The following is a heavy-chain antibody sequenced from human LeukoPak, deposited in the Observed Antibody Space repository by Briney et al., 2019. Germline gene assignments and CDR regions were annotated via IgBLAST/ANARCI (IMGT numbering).Heavy chain of an antibody. J-gene: IGHJ6*03. V-gene: IGHV3-48*01. CDR3: ARGANWATFYYMDI. D-gene: IGHD7-27*01. CDR1: GFTFSSYS. CDR2: IGISSSTI. Sequence: GGSLRLSCAASGFTFSSYSMNWVRQAPGKGLEWVSYIGISSSTIDYADSVKGRFTISRDNAKNSLYLQMNSLRAEDTAVYYCARGANWATFYYMDIWGKGTTVIISS.